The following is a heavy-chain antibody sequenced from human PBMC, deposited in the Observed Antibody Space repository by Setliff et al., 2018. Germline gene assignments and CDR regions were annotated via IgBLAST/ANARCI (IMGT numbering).Heavy chain of an antibody. CDR2: INPSGENT. D-gene: IGHD2-15*01. CDR1: GATFSSYG. J-gene: IGHJ4*02. CDR3: ASYERYCYGGSCYYFDY. V-gene: IGHV1-46*01. Sequence: ASVKVSCKASGATFSSYGISWVRQAPGQGLEWMGLINPSGENTNYAQKFQGRVTMTRDTSTGTVNMELSSLRSEDTAVYYCASYERYCYGGSCYYFDYCGQGTLVTVSS.